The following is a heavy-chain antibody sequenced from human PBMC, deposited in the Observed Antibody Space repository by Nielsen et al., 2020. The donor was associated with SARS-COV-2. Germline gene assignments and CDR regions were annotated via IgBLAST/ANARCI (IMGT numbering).Heavy chain of an antibody. V-gene: IGHV1-69*06. D-gene: IGHD1-20*01. CDR3: ARRWDNFSRDLRCYYFAMGV. J-gene: IGHJ6*02. CDR2: IIPLFGTT. Sequence: WVRQAPGQGLEWLGGIIPLFGTTNYAQKFQGRVTITADKSTRTAYMELSSLGFEDTAVYYCARRWDNFSRDLRCYYFAMGVWGQGTTVTVSS.